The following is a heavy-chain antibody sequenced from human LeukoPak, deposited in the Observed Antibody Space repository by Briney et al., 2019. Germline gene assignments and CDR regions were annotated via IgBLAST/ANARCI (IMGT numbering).Heavy chain of an antibody. CDR2: IYYSGST. Sequence: SETLSLTCTVSGGSISSSSYFWGWIRQPPGKGLEWIGSIYYSGSTYYNPSLKSRVTISVDTSKNQFSLNLSSVTAADTAVYYCARALNYGGPFDYWGQGTLVTVSS. V-gene: IGHV4-39*07. CDR3: ARALNYGGPFDY. J-gene: IGHJ4*02. CDR1: GGSISSSSYF. D-gene: IGHD4-23*01.